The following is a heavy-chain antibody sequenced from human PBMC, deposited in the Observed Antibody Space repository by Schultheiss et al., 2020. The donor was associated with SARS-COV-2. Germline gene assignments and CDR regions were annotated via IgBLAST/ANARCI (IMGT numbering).Heavy chain of an antibody. CDR2: IYYSGST. CDR3: ARVGTTVTTLDY. D-gene: IGHD4-11*01. V-gene: IGHV4-61*08. J-gene: IGHJ4*02. CDR1: GGSISSGGYS. Sequence: SETLSLTCAVSGGSISSGGYSWSWIRQHPGKGLEWIGYIYYSGSTNYNPSLKSRVTISVDTSKNQFSLKLSSVTAADTAVYYCARVGTTVTTLDYWGQGTLVTVSS.